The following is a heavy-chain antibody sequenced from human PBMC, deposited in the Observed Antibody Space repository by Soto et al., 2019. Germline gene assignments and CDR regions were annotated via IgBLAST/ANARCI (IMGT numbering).Heavy chain of an antibody. V-gene: IGHV3-23*01. Sequence: PGGPQRLSCASSGVNFSSYAMSLVRPTPGKGLEWVSAISGSGGSTYYADSVKGRFTISRDNSKNTLYLQMNSLRAEDTAVYYCAKDVPLGDGDYVFVYCGQGPLVTVSS. J-gene: IGHJ4*02. CDR1: GVNFSSYA. CDR2: ISGSGGST. D-gene: IGHD4-17*01. CDR3: AKDVPLGDGDYVFVY.